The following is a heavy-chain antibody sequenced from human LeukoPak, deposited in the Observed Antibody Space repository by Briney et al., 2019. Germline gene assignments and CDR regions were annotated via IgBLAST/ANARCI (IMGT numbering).Heavy chain of an antibody. CDR3: ARDSRYSSGCFDY. CDR2: INHSGST. J-gene: IGHJ4*02. CDR1: GGSISSSSYY. V-gene: IGHV4-39*07. Sequence: PSETLSLTCTVSGGSISSSSYYWGWIRQPPGKGLEWIGEINHSGSTNYNPSLKSRVTISVDTSKNQFSPKLSSVTAADTAVYYCARDSRYSSGCFDYWGQGTLVTVSS. D-gene: IGHD6-19*01.